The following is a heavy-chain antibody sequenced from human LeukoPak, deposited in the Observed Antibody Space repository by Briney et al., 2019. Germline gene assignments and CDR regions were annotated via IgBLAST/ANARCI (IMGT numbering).Heavy chain of an antibody. CDR2: INHGGST. V-gene: IGHV4-30-2*01. CDR3: ARRARRELLAAQQRNWFDP. J-gene: IGHJ5*02. D-gene: IGHD1-26*01. CDR1: GGSISSGGYS. Sequence: SETLSLTCGVSGGSISSGGYSWSWIRQPPGKAPEWIGEINHGGSTNYNPSLKSRVTISVDTSKNQFSLKLSSVTAADTAVYYCARRARRELLAAQQRNWFDPWGQGTLVTVSS.